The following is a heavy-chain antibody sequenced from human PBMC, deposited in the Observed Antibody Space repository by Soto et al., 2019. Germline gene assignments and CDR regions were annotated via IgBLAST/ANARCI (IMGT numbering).Heavy chain of an antibody. CDR1: GFTFSSYG. CDR2: IWYDGSNN. CDR3: ARALGYCSRTSSYKGYYGMDA. D-gene: IGHD2-2*02. Sequence: QLQLVESGGGVVQPGRSLRLSCAASGFTFSSYGMHWVRQAPGKGLEWVAVIWYDGSNNYYADSVQGRFIISRDNSKNTLYLQMHSLRAEDTAVYYCARALGYCSRTSSYKGYYGMDAWGPGTTVTVS. J-gene: IGHJ6*02. V-gene: IGHV3-33*01.